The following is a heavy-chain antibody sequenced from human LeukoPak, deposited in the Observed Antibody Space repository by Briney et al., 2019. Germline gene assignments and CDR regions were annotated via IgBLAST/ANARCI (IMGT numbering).Heavy chain of an antibody. Sequence: PSETLSLTCTVSGGSISSYYWSWIRQPPGKGLEWIGYIYYSGSTNNNPSLKSRVTISVDTSKNQFSLKLSSVTAADTAVYYCASACGGDCYSYAFDIWGQGTMVTVSS. V-gene: IGHV4-59*01. J-gene: IGHJ3*02. CDR3: ASACGGDCYSYAFDI. CDR2: IYYSGST. CDR1: GGSISSYY. D-gene: IGHD2-21*02.